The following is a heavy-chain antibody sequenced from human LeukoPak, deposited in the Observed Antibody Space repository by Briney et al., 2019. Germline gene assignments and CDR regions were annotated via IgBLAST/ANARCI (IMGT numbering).Heavy chain of an antibody. V-gene: IGHV4-39*01. CDR2: IYYSGST. D-gene: IGHD3-10*01. CDR1: GGSVNSGSYY. Sequence: NPSETLSLTCTVSGGSVNSGSYYWGWIRQPPGERLEWIANIYYSGSTSYSPSLKSRVTISVDTSKNQFSLKLNSVTAADTAVYYCARKPYGSGRFDYWGQGTLVTVSS. CDR3: ARKPYGSGRFDY. J-gene: IGHJ4*02.